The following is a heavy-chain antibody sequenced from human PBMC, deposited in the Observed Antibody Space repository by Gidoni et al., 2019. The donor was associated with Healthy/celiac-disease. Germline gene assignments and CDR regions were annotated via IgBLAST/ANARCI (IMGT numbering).Heavy chain of an antibody. CDR3: AKDVGHYGDFGKFDY. CDR1: GFPFSSYA. D-gene: IGHD4-17*01. CDR2: ISGSGGST. V-gene: IGHV3-23*01. Sequence: EVQLLESGGGLVQPGGSLRLSCAASGFPFSSYAMSWVRQAPGKGLEWVSAISGSGGSTYYADSVKGRFTISRDNSKNTLYLQMNSLRAEDTAVYYCAKDVGHYGDFGKFDYWGQGTLVTVSS. J-gene: IGHJ4*02.